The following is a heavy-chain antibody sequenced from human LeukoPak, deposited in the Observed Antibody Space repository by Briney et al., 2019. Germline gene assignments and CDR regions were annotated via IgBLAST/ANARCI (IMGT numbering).Heavy chain of an antibody. CDR1: GYTFTGYY. V-gene: IGHV3-30*04. CDR2: ISYDGSNK. J-gene: IGHJ4*02. Sequence: SCKASGYTFTGYYMHWVRQAPGKGLEWVAVISYDGSNKYYADSVKGRFTISRDNSKNTLYLQMNSLRAEDTAVYYCARGPSGYHNTGGQGTLVTVSS. CDR3: ARGPSGYHNT. D-gene: IGHD5-12*01.